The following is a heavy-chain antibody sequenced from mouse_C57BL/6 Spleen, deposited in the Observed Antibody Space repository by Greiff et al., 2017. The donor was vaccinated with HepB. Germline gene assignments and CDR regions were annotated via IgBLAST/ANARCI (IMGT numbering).Heavy chain of an antibody. Sequence: QVQLQQPGAELVMPGASVKLSCKASGYTFTSYWMHWVKQRPGQGLEWIGEIDPSDSYTNYNQKFKGKSTLTVDKSSSTAYMQLSSLTSEDSAVYYGARRGGASSGYGFAYWGQGTLVTVSA. V-gene: IGHV1-69*01. CDR2: IDPSDSYT. D-gene: IGHD3-2*02. J-gene: IGHJ3*01. CDR1: GYTFTSYW. CDR3: ARRGGASSGYGFAY.